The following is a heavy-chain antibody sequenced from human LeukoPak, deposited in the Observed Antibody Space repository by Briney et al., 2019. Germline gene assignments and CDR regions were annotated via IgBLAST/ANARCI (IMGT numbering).Heavy chain of an antibody. CDR3: AKFGPYGSGSYYLNWFDP. CDR1: GFTFSSYA. D-gene: IGHD3-10*01. Sequence: GGSLRLSCGASGFTFSSYAMSWVRQAPGKGLEWVSSISGSGGSTYYADSVKGRFTISRDNSKNTLYLQMNSLRAEDTAVYSCAKFGPYGSGSYYLNWFDPWGQGTLVTVSS. J-gene: IGHJ5*02. CDR2: ISGSGGST. V-gene: IGHV3-23*01.